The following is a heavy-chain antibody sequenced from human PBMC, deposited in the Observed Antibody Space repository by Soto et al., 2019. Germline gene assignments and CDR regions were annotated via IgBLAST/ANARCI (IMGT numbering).Heavy chain of an antibody. V-gene: IGHV6-1*01. CDR1: GDSVSSNSAA. CDR3: AMAAAPSGWFDP. J-gene: IGHJ5*02. CDR2: TYYRSKWYN. Sequence: SQTLSLTCAISGDSVSSNSAAWNWIRQSPSRGLEWLGRTYYRSKWYNDNAVSVKSRITMNPDTSKNQFSLQPNSVTTEVTAVYYCAMAAAPSGWFDPWGQGTLVTVSS. D-gene: IGHD2-15*01.